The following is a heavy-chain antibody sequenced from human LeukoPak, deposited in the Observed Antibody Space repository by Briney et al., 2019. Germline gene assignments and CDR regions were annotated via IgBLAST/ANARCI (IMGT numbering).Heavy chain of an antibody. Sequence: AGGSLRLSCAASGFTFSTYAMTWLRQAPGNGLEWVSALSASGGNTYYADSVKGRFTISRDNSKNTLYLQMNSLRAEDTAVYYCAKMSGSYFGYFDYWGQGTLVTVSS. J-gene: IGHJ4*02. V-gene: IGHV3-23*01. CDR3: AKMSGSYFGYFDY. CDR2: LSASGGNT. D-gene: IGHD1-26*01. CDR1: GFTFSTYA.